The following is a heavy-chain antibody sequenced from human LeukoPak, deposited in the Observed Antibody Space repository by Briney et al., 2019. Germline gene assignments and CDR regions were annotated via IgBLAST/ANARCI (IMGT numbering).Heavy chain of an antibody. J-gene: IGHJ4*02. CDR1: GGTFSSYA. Sequence: APVKVSCKASGGTFSSYAISWVRQAPGQGLEWMGGIIPIFGTANYAQKFQGRVTITTDESTSTAYMELSSLRSEDTAVYYCARDTSRLEHPGVFFDYWGQGTLVTVSS. D-gene: IGHD1/OR15-1a*01. V-gene: IGHV1-69*05. CDR3: ARDTSRLEHPGVFFDY. CDR2: IIPIFGTA.